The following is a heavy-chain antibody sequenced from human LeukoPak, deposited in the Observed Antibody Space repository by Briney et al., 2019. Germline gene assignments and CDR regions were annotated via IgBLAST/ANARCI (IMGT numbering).Heavy chain of an antibody. J-gene: IGHJ6*02. CDR2: IYSGGST. CDR1: GFTVSSNY. Sequence: GGSLRLSCAASGFTVSSNYISWVRQAPGKGLEWVSVIYSGGSTYYADSVKGRFTISRDNSKNTLYLQMNSLRAEDTAVYYCARDRDGYNLGYYYYYGMDVWGQGTTVTVSS. V-gene: IGHV3-66*01. CDR3: ARDRDGYNLGYYYYYGMDV. D-gene: IGHD5-24*01.